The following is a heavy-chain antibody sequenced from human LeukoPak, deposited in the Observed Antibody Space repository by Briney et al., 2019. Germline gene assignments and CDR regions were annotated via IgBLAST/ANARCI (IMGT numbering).Heavy chain of an antibody. Sequence: SETLSLTCSVSGGSMNSYYWSWIRQSPGKGLEWIGYIYYSGSTNYNPSLKSRVTISVDTSKNQFSLKLSSVTAADTAVYYCARSLRGYRFATDYWGQGTLVTVSS. V-gene: IGHV4-59*08. CDR2: IYYSGST. CDR1: GGSMNSYY. D-gene: IGHD5-18*01. CDR3: ARSLRGYRFATDY. J-gene: IGHJ4*02.